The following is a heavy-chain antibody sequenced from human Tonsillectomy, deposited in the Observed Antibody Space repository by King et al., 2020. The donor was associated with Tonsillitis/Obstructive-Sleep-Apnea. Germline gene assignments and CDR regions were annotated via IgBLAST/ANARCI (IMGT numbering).Heavy chain of an antibody. Sequence: INLKESGPTLVKPPQTLTLTCAFSGFSLSTSGVGVAWIRQPPGKALEWLARIYWDDDKRYSPSLKSRLTITKDTSKNQVVLTLTNMDPVDTATYYCAHNYCSSRSCYKGVGNFDYWGQGTLVTVSS. J-gene: IGHJ4*02. CDR2: IYWDDDK. D-gene: IGHD2-2*02. CDR3: AHNYCSSRSCYKGVGNFDY. CDR1: GFSLSTSGVG. V-gene: IGHV2-5*02.